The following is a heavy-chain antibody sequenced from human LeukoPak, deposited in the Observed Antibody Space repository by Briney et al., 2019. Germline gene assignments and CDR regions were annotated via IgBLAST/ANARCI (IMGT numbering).Heavy chain of an antibody. Sequence: WASVKVSCKATGGTFSSYAISWVRQAPGQGLEWMGGIIPIFGTANYAQKFQGRVTITTDESTSTAYMELSSLRSEDTAVYYCARGEGYDFYSWFDPWGQGTLVTVSS. CDR2: IIPIFGTA. CDR3: ARGEGYDFYSWFDP. J-gene: IGHJ5*02. D-gene: IGHD3-3*01. V-gene: IGHV1-69*05. CDR1: GGTFSSYA.